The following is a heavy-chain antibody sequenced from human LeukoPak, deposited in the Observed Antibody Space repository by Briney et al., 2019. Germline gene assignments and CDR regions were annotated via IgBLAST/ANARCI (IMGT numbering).Heavy chain of an antibody. CDR1: GGSIHSYY. CDR3: ARDRRRVLPRGGGPGEDWFDP. J-gene: IGHJ5*02. V-gene: IGHV4-4*07. CDR2: IYTSGRT. D-gene: IGHD3-10*01. Sequence: SETLSLTCNVSGGSIHSYYWSWIRQPAGKGLEWIGRIYTSGRTIYNPSLKSRVTMSVDASKNLLSLKVTSVSAADTAVYFCARDRRRVLPRGGGPGEDWFDPWGQGTLVTVSS.